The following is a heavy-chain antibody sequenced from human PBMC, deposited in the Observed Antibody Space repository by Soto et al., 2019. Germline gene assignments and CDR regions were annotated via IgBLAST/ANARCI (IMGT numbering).Heavy chain of an antibody. CDR2: IIPIFGTA. Sequence: QVQRVQSGAEVQKPGSSVKVSCKASGGTFSSYAISWGRQAPGQGLEWMGGIIPIFGTANYAQKFQGRVTITADKFTSTAYMELSSLRSEATAVYYSARAPADYDILTGYYRYSWFDPWGQGTLVTVSS. CDR1: GGTFSSYA. CDR3: ARAPADYDILTGYYRYSWFDP. D-gene: IGHD3-9*01. V-gene: IGHV1-69*06. J-gene: IGHJ5*02.